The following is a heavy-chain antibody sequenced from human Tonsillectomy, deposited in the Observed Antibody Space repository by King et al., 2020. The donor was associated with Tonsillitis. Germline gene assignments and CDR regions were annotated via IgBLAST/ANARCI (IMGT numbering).Heavy chain of an antibody. CDR3: ARAVEEYAWGGFDL. Sequence: ELVQSASEVEKPGASVRISCKSSGYMFTTHYMHWVRQAPGAGLEWMGIINPRAGSAVYGQKFQGRVNLTRDTSSNNVYMELSSLTSEDTAVYYCARAVEEYAWGGFDLWGQGTVVTVSS. CDR2: INPRAGSA. CDR1: GYMFTTHY. V-gene: IGHV1-46*01. D-gene: IGHD2-8*02. J-gene: IGHJ3*01.